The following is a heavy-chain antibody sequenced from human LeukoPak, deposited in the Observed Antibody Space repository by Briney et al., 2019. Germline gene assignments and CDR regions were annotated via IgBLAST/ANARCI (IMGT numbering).Heavy chain of an antibody. CDR3: ARVSSPSGYYYYMDV. J-gene: IGHJ6*03. CDR1: GFTFSSYS. D-gene: IGHD2-2*01. V-gene: IGHV3-48*04. Sequence: GGSLRLSCAASGFTFSSYSMNWVRQAPGKGLEWVSYISSSSSTIYYADSVKGRFTISRDNAKNSLYLQTNGLRAEDTAIYYCARVSSPSGYYYYMDVWGKGTTVTVSS. CDR2: ISSSSSTI.